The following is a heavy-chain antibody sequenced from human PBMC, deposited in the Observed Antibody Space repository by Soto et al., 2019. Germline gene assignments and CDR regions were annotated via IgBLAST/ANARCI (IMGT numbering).Heavy chain of an antibody. D-gene: IGHD3-10*01. CDR1: GDTFNFYT. CDR3: ATSYGSGYRAFDF. CDR2: FNPILTMS. Sequence: QVQLVQSGADVKKPGSSVKISCKASGDTFNFYTINWVRQAPGLGLEWMGRFNPILTMSNYAQKFEGRVRITADKSTSTAYMELSRLRAEDTAMSYCATSYGSGYRAFDFWGQGALVTVSS. J-gene: IGHJ4*02. V-gene: IGHV1-69*02.